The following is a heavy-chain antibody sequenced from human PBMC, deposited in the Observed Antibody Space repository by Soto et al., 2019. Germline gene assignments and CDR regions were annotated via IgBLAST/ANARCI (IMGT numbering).Heavy chain of an antibody. D-gene: IGHD5-18*01. CDR2: IDPSDSYT. V-gene: IGHV5-10-1*01. CDR1: GYSFTSYW. J-gene: IGHJ4*02. CDR3: ARHLAETQLCDTNAH. Sequence: GESLKISCKGSGYSFTSYWISWVRQMPGKGLEWMGRIDPSDSYTNYSPSFQGHVTISADKSISTAYLQWSSLKASDTAMYYCARHLAETQLCDTNAHWCQGTLVTVSS.